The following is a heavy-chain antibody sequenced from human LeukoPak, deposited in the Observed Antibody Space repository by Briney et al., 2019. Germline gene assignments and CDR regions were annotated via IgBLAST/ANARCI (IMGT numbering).Heavy chain of an antibody. CDR3: AKDRGNGPFDY. J-gene: IGHJ4*02. Sequence: PGRSLSLSCVASGFTFSSYGMHWVRQAPGKGREWVAVIWYDGSNKYYADSVKGRFTISRDNSKNTLHQQMNSLRAEDTAVYYCAKDRGNGPFDYWGQGTLVTVSS. D-gene: IGHD1-1*01. CDR2: IWYDGSNK. CDR1: GFTFSSYG. V-gene: IGHV3-33*06.